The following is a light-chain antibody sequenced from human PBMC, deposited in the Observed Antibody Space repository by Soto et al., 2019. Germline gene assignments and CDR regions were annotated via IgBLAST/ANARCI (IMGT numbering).Light chain of an antibody. CDR3: QSYDSSLSGSNV. V-gene: IGLV1-40*01. CDR1: SSNIGAGYD. CDR2: GNS. J-gene: IGLJ1*01. Sequence: QSLLTQPPSVSGAPGQMVTISCPGSSSNIGAGYDVHWYQQLPGTAPKLLIYGNSNRPSGVPDRFSGSKSGTSASLAITGLQAEDEADYYCQSYDSSLSGSNVFGTGTKVTVL.